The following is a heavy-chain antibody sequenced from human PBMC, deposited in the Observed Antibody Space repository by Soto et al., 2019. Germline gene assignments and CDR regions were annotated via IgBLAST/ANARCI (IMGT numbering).Heavy chain of an antibody. CDR3: ARRGARLADFDY. CDR2: MNPNSGNT. CDR1: GYTFTSYD. D-gene: IGHD6-6*01. J-gene: IGHJ4*02. V-gene: IGHV1-8*02. Sequence: ASVKVSCKASGYTFTSYDINWVRQASGQGLEWMGWMNPNSGNTGYAQKFQGRVTMTRNTSISTAYMELSSLRSEDTAVYYCARRGARLADFDYWGQGTLVTVSS.